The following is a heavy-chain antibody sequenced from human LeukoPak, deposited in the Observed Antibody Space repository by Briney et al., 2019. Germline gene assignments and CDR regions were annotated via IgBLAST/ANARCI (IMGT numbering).Heavy chain of an antibody. CDR3: ARRQGTTLNFDY. CDR2: INAYNGNT. J-gene: IGHJ4*02. V-gene: IGHV1-18*04. D-gene: IGHD1-1*01. Sequence: ASVKVSCKASGYTFSGYYMHWVRQAPGQGLEWMGLINAYNGNTNYAQNLQGRVTMTTDTSTSTAYMELRSLRSDDTAVYYCARRQGTTLNFDYWGQGTLVTVSS. CDR1: GYTFSGYY.